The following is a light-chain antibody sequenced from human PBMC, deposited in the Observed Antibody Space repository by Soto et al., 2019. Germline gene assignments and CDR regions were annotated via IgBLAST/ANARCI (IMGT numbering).Light chain of an antibody. V-gene: IGKV3-20*01. J-gene: IGKJ5*01. CDR1: QSVRSTY. CDR3: QQYGNSPRT. CDR2: GAS. Sequence: EIVLTQSPGTLSLSPGERGTRSCRASQSVRSTYLAWYQQKPGQAPRLLIYGASSRATGIPDRFSGSGSGTDFTLTISRLEHEDFAVYFGQQYGNSPRTFGQGTRLEIK.